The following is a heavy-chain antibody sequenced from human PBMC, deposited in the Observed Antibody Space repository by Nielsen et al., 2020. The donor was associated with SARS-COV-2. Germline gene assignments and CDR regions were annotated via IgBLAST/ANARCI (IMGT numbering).Heavy chain of an antibody. J-gene: IGHJ4*02. Sequence: GESLKLSCAASGFTFSSYAMHWVRQAPGKGLEWVAGISYDGSNKYYADSVKGRFTISRDNSKNTLYLQMNSLRAEDTAVYYCASSSRSGSYLDYWGQGTLVTVSS. CDR3: ASSSRSGSYLDY. D-gene: IGHD1-26*01. CDR1: GFTFSSYA. V-gene: IGHV3-30-3*01. CDR2: ISYDGSNK.